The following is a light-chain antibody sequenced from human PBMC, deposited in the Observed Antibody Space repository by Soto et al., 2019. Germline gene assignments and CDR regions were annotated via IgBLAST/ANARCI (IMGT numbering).Light chain of an antibody. Sequence: DIQLTQSPSFLSASVGDRVTITCRASQDINTYLAWYQQKPGKAPKLLIFAASTLQNGVPSRFSGSGSGTEFTVTITSQQPEDFATYYCQQRKSYPITFGRGTRLEIK. J-gene: IGKJ5*01. CDR3: QQRKSYPIT. V-gene: IGKV1-9*01. CDR1: QDINTY. CDR2: AAS.